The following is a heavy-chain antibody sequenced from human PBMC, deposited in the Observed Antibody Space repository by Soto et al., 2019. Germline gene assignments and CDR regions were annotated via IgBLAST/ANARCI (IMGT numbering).Heavy chain of an antibody. Sequence: PGGSLRLSCAASGFTFDDYAMHWVRQAPGKGLEWVSGISWNSGSIGYADSVKGRFTTSRDNAKNSLYLQMNSLRAEDTALYYCAKDMGYDSSGYYGYWGQGTLVTVSS. CDR1: GFTFDDYA. V-gene: IGHV3-9*01. J-gene: IGHJ4*02. CDR3: AKDMGYDSSGYYGY. CDR2: ISWNSGSI. D-gene: IGHD3-22*01.